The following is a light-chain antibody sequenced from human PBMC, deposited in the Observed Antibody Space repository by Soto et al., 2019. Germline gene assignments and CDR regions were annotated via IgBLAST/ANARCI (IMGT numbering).Light chain of an antibody. V-gene: IGLV2-8*01. J-gene: IGLJ1*01. CDR2: EGT. CDR1: SSDVGGYNY. Sequence: SVLTQPPCASGSFGPSVIISCIGTSSDVGGYNYVFWYQQKPGEAPPLMIYEGTERPTGVPGRFAGSKSGNAATLTVSGLPADDEAEYCYSSYSGTGYHDVFVNGTKVTVL. CDR3: SSYSGTGYHDV.